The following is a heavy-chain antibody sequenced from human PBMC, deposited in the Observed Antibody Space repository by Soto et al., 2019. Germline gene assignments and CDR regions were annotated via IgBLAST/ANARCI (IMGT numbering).Heavy chain of an antibody. CDR2: IQYNGYS. CDR1: GGSITNYY. D-gene: IGHD3-10*01. CDR3: ARHGFGSLHGLVDV. J-gene: IGHJ6*02. V-gene: IGHV4-59*08. Sequence: QVQFQESGPGLVKPSETLSLTCTVSGGSITNYYCSWFRQPPGKGLEWIGYIQYNGYSAYNLSLKRRGTMSMDTSKSQLSLMLESVTATDTAVYYCARHGFGSLHGLVDVWGQGTTVIVSS.